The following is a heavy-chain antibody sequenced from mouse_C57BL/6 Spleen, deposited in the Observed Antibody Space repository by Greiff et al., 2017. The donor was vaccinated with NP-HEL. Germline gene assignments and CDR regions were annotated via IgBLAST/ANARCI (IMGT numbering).Heavy chain of an antibody. Sequence: VQLQQPGAELVRPGASVKLSCKASGYTFTDYEMHWVKQTPGHGLEWIGAIDPETGGTTYNQKFKGKAILTVDKSSSTAYMELRSLTSEDSAVYYYTTCGRDYWGQGTLVTVSA. V-gene: IGHV1-15*01. D-gene: IGHD1-1*02. CDR3: TTCGRDY. CDR1: GYTFTDYE. CDR2: IDPETGGT. J-gene: IGHJ3*01.